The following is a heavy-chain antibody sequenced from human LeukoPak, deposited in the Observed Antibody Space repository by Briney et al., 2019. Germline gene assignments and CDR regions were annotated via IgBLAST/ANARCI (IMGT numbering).Heavy chain of an antibody. J-gene: IGHJ5*02. CDR1: GGSINSADFY. CDR2: IYYSGVT. CDR3: MGRKSTTPNWFDP. Sequence: SETLSLTCTVSGGSINSADFYWGWIRQSPGKGLEWIGAIYYSGVTFYNPSLKSRVTISVDTSKNQFSLKLTSVTAADTSIYYCMGRKSTTPNWFDPWGQGILVTVSS. V-gene: IGHV4-39*01. D-gene: IGHD1-1*01.